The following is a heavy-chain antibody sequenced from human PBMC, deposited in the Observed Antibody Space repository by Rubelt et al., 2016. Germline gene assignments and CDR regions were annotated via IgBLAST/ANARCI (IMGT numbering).Heavy chain of an antibody. V-gene: IGHV4-39*07. CDR3: ARGNSAEY. CDR2: IYYSGRT. D-gene: IGHD4-23*01. J-gene: IGHJ4*02. CDR1: GGSISSSRYY. Sequence: QLQLQESGPGLVKPSETLSLTCTVSGGSISSSRYYWGWIRQPPGKGLEWIGSIYYSGRTYYKPSLKSRVNISVDKPKNQFSLKLSSKTAAGTAVYYCARGNSAEYWRQGTLVTVSS.